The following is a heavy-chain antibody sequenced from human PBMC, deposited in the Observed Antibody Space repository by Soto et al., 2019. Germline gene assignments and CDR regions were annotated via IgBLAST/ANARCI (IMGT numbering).Heavy chain of an antibody. CDR1: GYTFTSYA. Sequence: ASVKVSCKASGYTFTSYAMHWVRQAPGQRLEWMGWINAGNGNTKYSQKFQGRVTITRDTSASTAYMELSSLRSEDTAVYYCAREAGDYYYYYMDVWGKGTTVTVSS. CDR2: INAGNGNT. V-gene: IGHV1-3*01. CDR3: AREAGDYYYYYMDV. J-gene: IGHJ6*03.